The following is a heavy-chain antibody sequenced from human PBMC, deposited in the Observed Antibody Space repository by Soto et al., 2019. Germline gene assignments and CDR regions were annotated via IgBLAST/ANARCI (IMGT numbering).Heavy chain of an antibody. V-gene: IGHV3-23*01. J-gene: IGHJ4*02. CDR2: LSGRG. CDR3: AKFWGAVLANWHFDY. Sequence: PGGSLRLSCAASGFTFSSYAMGWVRQAPGKGLEWVSTLSGRGYYADSVKGRFTISRDDSKNTLYLQMNSLRAEDTALYYCAKFWGAVLANWHFDYWGQGTLVTVSS. D-gene: IGHD7-27*01. CDR1: GFTFSSYA.